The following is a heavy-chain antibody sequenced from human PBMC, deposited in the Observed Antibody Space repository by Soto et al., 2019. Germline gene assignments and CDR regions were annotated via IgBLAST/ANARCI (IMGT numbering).Heavy chain of an antibody. V-gene: IGHV3-23*01. D-gene: IGHD3-3*01. CDR3: AKFTKESYGSGYYAYYYYYGMDV. J-gene: IGHJ6*02. CDR1: GFTFSSYA. CDR2: ISGSGGST. Sequence: EVQLLESGGGLVQPGGSLRLSCAASGFTFSSYAMSWVRQAPGKGLEWVSAISGSGGSTYYADSVKGRFTISRDNSKNTLYLQMNSLRAEDTAVYYCAKFTKESYGSGYYAYYYYYGMDVWGQGTTVTVSS.